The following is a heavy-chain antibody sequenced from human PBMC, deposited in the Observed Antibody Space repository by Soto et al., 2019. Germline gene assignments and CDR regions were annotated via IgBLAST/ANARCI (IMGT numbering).Heavy chain of an antibody. CDR1: GYSFSNYW. Sequence: GESLKISCKGSGYSFSNYWIGWVRQMPGKGLEWMGIIYPGDYDTRYNPSFRGQVTISVDKSINTAYLQWGSLRASDTAMYYCARGLKSISNPYSSDYWGQGPLVTVSS. V-gene: IGHV5-51*01. CDR2: IYPGDYDT. D-gene: IGHD3-3*02. J-gene: IGHJ4*02. CDR3: ARGLKSISNPYSSDY.